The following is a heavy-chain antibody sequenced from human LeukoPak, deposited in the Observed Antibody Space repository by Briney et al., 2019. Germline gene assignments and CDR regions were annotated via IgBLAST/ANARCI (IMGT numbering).Heavy chain of an antibody. CDR3: AKVWRGNYYDY. J-gene: IGHJ4*02. CDR2: ISETGDSK. D-gene: IGHD1-1*01. Sequence: GGSLRLSCAASGFTFSSYGMHWVRQAPGKGLEWVSSISETGDSKYYADSVQGRFTISRDNSKNTLYLQMNSLRSEDTALYYCAKVWRGNYYDYWGQGTLVTVSS. V-gene: IGHV3-23*01. CDR1: GFTFSSYG.